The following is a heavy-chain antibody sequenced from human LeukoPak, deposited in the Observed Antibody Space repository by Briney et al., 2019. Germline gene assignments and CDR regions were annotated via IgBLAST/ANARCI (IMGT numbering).Heavy chain of an antibody. CDR3: AKAQNIAAQGVYHYYMDA. Sequence: GGSLRLSCAASGFTFSSYGMHWVRQAPGKGLEWVAVIWYDGSNKYYADSVKGRFTISRDNSKNTLYLQMNSLRAEDTAVYYCAKAQNIAAQGVYHYYMDAWGKGTTVTVSS. CDR1: GFTFSSYG. D-gene: IGHD6-6*01. V-gene: IGHV3-33*06. CDR2: IWYDGSNK. J-gene: IGHJ6*03.